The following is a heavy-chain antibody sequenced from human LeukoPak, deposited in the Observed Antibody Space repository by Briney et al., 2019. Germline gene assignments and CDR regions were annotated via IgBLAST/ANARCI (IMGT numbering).Heavy chain of an antibody. D-gene: IGHD2/OR15-2a*01. Sequence: GGSLRLSCAASGFTFSDYYMSWIRQAPGKGLEWVSYISSSGSTIYYADSVKGRFTISRDNAKNSLYLQMNSLRAKDTAVYYCARDPGLSGEHYAFDIWGQGTMVTVSS. CDR1: GFTFSDYY. V-gene: IGHV3-11*01. CDR2: ISSSGSTI. CDR3: ARDPGLSGEHYAFDI. J-gene: IGHJ3*02.